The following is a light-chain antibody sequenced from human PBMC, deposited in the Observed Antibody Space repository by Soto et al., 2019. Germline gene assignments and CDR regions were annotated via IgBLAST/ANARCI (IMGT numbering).Light chain of an antibody. Sequence: QSVLTQPPSVSGAPGQRVTISCTGSSSNIGAGYDVHWYQQLPGRAPKLLIYGNNNRPSGVPDRFSGSKSGTSASLAITGLQAEDEAEYYCLSFDSSLSVVFGGGTKLTVL. CDR3: LSFDSSLSVV. CDR1: SSNIGAGYD. J-gene: IGLJ2*01. CDR2: GNN. V-gene: IGLV1-40*01.